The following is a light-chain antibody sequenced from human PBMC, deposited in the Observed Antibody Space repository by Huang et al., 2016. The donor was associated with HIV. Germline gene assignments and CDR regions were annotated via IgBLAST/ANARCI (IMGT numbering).Light chain of an antibody. J-gene: IGKJ3*01. Sequence: DIQMTQSPSSLSASVGDRVTITCRASQGLSNSLAWFQQKPGKAPKLLLYAASRLESRFPSRFSGSGSGTDYTLTISSLQPEDFATYHCQQYYSNPTFGPGTKVHI. CDR3: QQYYSNPT. V-gene: IGKV1-NL1*01. CDR1: QGLSNS. CDR2: AAS.